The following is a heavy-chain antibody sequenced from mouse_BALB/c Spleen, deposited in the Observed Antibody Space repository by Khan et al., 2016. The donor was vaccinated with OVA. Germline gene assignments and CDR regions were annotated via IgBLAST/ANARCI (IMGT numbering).Heavy chain of an antibody. Sequence: EVELVESGGGLVQPGGSRKLSCAASGFTFSDYGMAWVRQAPGKGPEWVAFISDLAYTIYYADTVTGRFTIYRVNTKTTRYLEMSSLRSEDTAIYYCARGGGTAPFAYWGLGTLVTVSA. V-gene: IGHV5-15*02. CDR2: ISDLAYTI. J-gene: IGHJ3*01. D-gene: IGHD1-2*01. CDR1: GFTFSDYG. CDR3: ARGGGTAPFAY.